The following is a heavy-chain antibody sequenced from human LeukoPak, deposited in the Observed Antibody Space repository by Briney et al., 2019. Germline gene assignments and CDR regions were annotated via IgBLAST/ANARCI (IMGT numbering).Heavy chain of an antibody. V-gene: IGHV1-46*01. Sequence: ASVKVSCKASGYTFTSYYMHWVRQAPGQGLEWMGIINPSGGSTSYAQKFQGRVTITADESTSTAYMELSSLRSEDTAVYYCAREIGLYGMDVWGQGTTVTVSS. CDR3: AREIGLYGMDV. CDR1: GYTFTSYY. J-gene: IGHJ6*02. CDR2: INPSGGST.